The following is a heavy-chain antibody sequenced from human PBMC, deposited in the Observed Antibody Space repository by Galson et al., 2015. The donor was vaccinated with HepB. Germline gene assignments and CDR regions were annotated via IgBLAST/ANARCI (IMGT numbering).Heavy chain of an antibody. CDR1: GGSISSYY. J-gene: IGHJ3*02. CDR3: ARQGGSSWYELLDAFDI. D-gene: IGHD6-13*01. Sequence: SETLSLTCTVSGGSISSYYWSWIRQPPGKGLEWIGYIYYSGSTNYNPSLKSRVTISVDTSKNQFSLKLSSVTAADTAVYCCARQGGSSWYELLDAFDIWGQGTMVTVSS. CDR2: IYYSGST. V-gene: IGHV4-59*01.